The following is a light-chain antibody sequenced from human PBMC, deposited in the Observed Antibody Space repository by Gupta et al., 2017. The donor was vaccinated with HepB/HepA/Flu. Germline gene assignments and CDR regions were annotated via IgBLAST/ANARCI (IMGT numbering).Light chain of an antibody. CDR1: QSLLHSNGYNY. CDR2: LGS. CDR3: MQALQTPFT. Sequence: DIVMTQSQLSLPVTPGEPASISCRSSQSLLHSNGYNYLDWYLQKPGQSPQLLIYLGSNRASGVPDRFSGSGSGTDFTLKISRVEAEDVGVYYCMQALQTPFTFGHGTKVDIK. J-gene: IGKJ3*01. V-gene: IGKV2-28*01.